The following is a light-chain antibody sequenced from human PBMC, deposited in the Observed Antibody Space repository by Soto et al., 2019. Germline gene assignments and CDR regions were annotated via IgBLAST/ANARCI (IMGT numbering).Light chain of an antibody. CDR1: QSISSW. Sequence: DIQMTQSPSTLSASVGDRVTITCRASQSISSWLAWYQQKPGKAPKLLIYDASSLESGVPSRFSGSGSGPEVTLTISRLQPDDFSPYYCQQYNSYLYSFGQGTKLEIK. J-gene: IGKJ2*01. CDR2: DAS. V-gene: IGKV1-5*01. CDR3: QQYNSYLYS.